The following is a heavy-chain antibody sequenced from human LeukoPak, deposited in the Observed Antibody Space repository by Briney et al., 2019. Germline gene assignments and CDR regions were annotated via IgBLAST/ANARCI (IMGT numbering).Heavy chain of an antibody. Sequence: GASVKVSCKASGYTFTGYYIHWVRQAPGQGLEWMGWIDPKSGDTNYAQKFQGRVTMTRDTSISTAYMELSRLTSDDTAVYYCTRAGTGYCSGGTCYAYYFDYWGQGTLVTVSS. V-gene: IGHV1-2*02. J-gene: IGHJ4*02. D-gene: IGHD2-15*01. CDR2: IDPKSGDT. CDR3: TRAGTGYCSGGTCYAYYFDY. CDR1: GYTFTGYY.